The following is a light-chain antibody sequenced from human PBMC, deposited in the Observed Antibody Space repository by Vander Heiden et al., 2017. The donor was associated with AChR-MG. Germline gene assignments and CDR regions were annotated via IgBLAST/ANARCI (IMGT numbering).Light chain of an antibody. CDR1: SGINVGTYR. Sequence: QAVLTQPSSLSASPGASASLTCTLRSGINVGTYRIYWYQQKPGSPPQYLLRYMSDSDKQQASGVPSRFSGSKDASANAGILLISGLQSEDEADYYCMIWHSSAWVFGGGTKLTVL. V-gene: IGLV5-45*03. CDR3: MIWHSSAWV. J-gene: IGLJ3*02. CDR2: YMSDSDK.